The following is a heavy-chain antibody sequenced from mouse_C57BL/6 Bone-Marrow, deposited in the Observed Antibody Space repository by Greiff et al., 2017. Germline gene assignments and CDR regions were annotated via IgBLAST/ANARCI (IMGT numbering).Heavy chain of an antibody. Sequence: QVQLQQPGAELVKPGASVKLSCKASGYTFTSYWMQWVKQRPGQGLEWIGEIDPSGSYTNYNQKFKGKATLTVDTSSSTAYMQLSSLTSVDSAVYYCAREYSDGSWIADWGQGTLVTLSA. V-gene: IGHV1-50*01. CDR2: IDPSGSYT. J-gene: IGHJ3*01. CDR1: GYTFTSYW. D-gene: IGHD5-1*01. CDR3: AREYSDGSWIAD.